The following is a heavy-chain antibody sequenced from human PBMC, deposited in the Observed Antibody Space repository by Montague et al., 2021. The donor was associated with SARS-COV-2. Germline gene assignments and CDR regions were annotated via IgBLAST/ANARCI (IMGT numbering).Heavy chain of an antibody. V-gene: IGHV4-59*01. J-gene: IGHJ3*01. Sequence: SETLSLTCTVSGGSSSLYKWSWLRQSPGKGLEWIGYTYASGSTDYNPSLISRVTILVDTSNNQFTLNLDSVTSADTAVYYCAREWSAFDFWGQGTMVSVS. CDR1: GGSSSLYK. CDR2: TYASGST. D-gene: IGHD1-26*01. CDR3: AREWSAFDF.